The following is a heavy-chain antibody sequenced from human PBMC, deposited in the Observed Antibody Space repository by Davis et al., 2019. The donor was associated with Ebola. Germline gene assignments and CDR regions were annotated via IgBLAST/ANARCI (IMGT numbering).Heavy chain of an antibody. CDR1: GFTFSSYA. Sequence: GESLKISCAASGFTFSSYAMHWVRQAPGKGLEWVAFIRYDGSNKYYADSVKGRFTISRDNSKNTLYLQMNSLRAEDTAVYYCAKVGGSGPLVHVWGKGTTVTVSS. CDR2: IRYDGSNK. CDR3: AKVGGSGPLVHV. D-gene: IGHD3-10*01. J-gene: IGHJ6*04. V-gene: IGHV3-30*02.